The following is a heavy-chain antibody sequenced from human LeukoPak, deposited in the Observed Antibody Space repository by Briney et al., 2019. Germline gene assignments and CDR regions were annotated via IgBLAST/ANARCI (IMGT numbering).Heavy chain of an antibody. CDR1: GGSISSHY. CDR3: ARETPVVTPGRSDVFDI. V-gene: IGHV4-59*11. Sequence: PSETLSLTCTVSGGSISSHYWNWIRQPPGKGLEWIGYIYYSGSTNYNLSLKSRVTISVDTSKKQFSLKLSSVTAADTAVYYCARETPVVTPGRSDVFDIWGQGTMVTVSS. D-gene: IGHD4-23*01. J-gene: IGHJ3*02. CDR2: IYYSGST.